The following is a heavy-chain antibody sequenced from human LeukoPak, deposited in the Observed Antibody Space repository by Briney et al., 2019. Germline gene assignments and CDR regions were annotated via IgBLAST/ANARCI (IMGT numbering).Heavy chain of an antibody. CDR3: ARELRRDKY. J-gene: IGHJ4*02. CDR1: GYTFSSYD. D-gene: IGHD1-1*01. CDR2: MNPGSGNT. V-gene: IGHV1-8*01. Sequence: ASVKVSCKASGYTFSSYDINWVRQATGQGLEWMGYMNPGSGNTSYAQNFQGKVILTVNTSITTAYMELSSLRPEDTAVYYCARELRRDKYWGQGTLVTVSS.